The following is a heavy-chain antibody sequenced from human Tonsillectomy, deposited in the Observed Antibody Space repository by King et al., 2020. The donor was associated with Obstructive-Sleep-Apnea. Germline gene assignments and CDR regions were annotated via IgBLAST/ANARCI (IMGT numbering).Heavy chain of an antibody. J-gene: IGHJ5*02. CDR3: ARYCSGGSCYGYNWFDP. CDR2: ISAYNGNT. D-gene: IGHD2-15*01. CDR1: GYTFTSYG. V-gene: IGHV1-18*01. Sequence: VQLVESGAEVKKPGASVKVSCKASGYTFTSYGISWVRQAPGQGLEWMGWISAYNGNTNYAQKLQGRVTMTTDTSTGTAYMELRSLGSDDTAVYYCARYCSGGSCYGYNWFDPWGQGTLVTVSS.